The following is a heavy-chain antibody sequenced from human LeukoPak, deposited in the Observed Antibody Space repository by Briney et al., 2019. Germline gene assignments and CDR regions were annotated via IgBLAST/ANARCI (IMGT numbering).Heavy chain of an antibody. CDR3: AREINYYASSGAFDI. CDR1: GFTFSSYW. V-gene: IGHV3-74*01. J-gene: IGHJ3*02. Sequence: PGGSLRLSCAASGFTFSSYWMHWVRQAPGKGLVWVSRINSDGSSTSYADSVKGRFTISRDNAKNTLYLQMNSLRAEDTAVYYCAREINYYASSGAFDIWGQGTMVTVSP. D-gene: IGHD3-22*01. CDR2: INSDGSST.